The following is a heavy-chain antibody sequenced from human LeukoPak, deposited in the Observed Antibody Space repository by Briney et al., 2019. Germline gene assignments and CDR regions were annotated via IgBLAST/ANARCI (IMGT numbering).Heavy chain of an antibody. CDR3: ARGVTTVTTINWFDP. J-gene: IGHJ5*02. V-gene: IGHV4-4*08. Sequence: PSETLSLTCAVYGGSFSGYYWSWIRQPPGKGLEWIGRIYTSGSTNYNPSLKSRVTISVDTSKNQFSLKLSSVTAADTAVYYCARGVTTVTTINWFDPWGQGTLVTVSS. CDR2: IYTSGST. D-gene: IGHD4-17*01. CDR1: GGSFSGYY.